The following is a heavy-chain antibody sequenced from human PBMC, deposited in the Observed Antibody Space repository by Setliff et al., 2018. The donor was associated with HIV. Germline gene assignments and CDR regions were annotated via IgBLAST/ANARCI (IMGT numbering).Heavy chain of an antibody. J-gene: IGHJ4*02. Sequence: PSETLSLTCTVSGDSISTDYWTWIRQPPGKGLEWIGYIYTSGSTNYNPSLKSRVTISVDTSNNQFSLKLTSVTAADTAVYYCARVYSRSWFFFDHWGQGILVTVSS. CDR1: GDSISTDY. V-gene: IGHV4-4*09. D-gene: IGHD6-13*01. CDR2: IYTSGST. CDR3: ARVYSRSWFFFDH.